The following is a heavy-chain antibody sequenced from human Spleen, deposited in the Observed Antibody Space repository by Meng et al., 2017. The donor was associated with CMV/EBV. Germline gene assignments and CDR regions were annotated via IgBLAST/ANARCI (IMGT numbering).Heavy chain of an antibody. J-gene: IGHJ6*02. Sequence: ASLKVSCRASGGSNSNFAISWGRLAPGQGLEWMGWINPNSGGTNYAQKFQGRVTMTTDTSISTAYMELSRLRSDDTALYYCSRVGGYCTATSCLGTMDVWGQGTTVTVSS. CDR3: SRVGGYCTATSCLGTMDV. D-gene: IGHD2-2*01. V-gene: IGHV1-2*02. CDR1: GGSNSNFA. CDR2: INPNSGGT.